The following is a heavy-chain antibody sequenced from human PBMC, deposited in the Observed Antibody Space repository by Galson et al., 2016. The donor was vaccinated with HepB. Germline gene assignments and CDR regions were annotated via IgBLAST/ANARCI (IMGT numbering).Heavy chain of an antibody. CDR2: ISCHGTNK. J-gene: IGHJ4*02. V-gene: IGHV3-30-3*01. CDR3: GSVAPG. Sequence: SLRLSCASSGFTFSSYTMHWVRQAPGERPEWVTVISCHGTNKYYADSVKGRFTISSDNAKSTLYLHMNSLRAEDTAVYYCGSVAPGWGQGTLVTVSS. D-gene: IGHD2-21*01. CDR1: GFTFSSYT.